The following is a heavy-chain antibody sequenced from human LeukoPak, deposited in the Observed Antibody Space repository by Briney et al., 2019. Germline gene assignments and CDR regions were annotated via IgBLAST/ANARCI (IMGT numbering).Heavy chain of an antibody. D-gene: IGHD3-10*01. Sequence: GVSLRLSCAASGFTFRSYGMHWVRQAPGKGLEWVAVIWYDGSKKYYADSVKGRFTISRDNSKNTLYLEMNSLRVEDTAVYYCGREASYYGSPYYFDFWGQGTLVTVSS. J-gene: IGHJ4*02. CDR2: IWYDGSKK. CDR3: GREASYYGSPYYFDF. CDR1: GFTFRSYG. V-gene: IGHV3-33*01.